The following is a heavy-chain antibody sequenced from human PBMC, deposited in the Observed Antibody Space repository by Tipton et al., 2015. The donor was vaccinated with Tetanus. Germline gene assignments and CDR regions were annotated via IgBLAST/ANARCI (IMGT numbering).Heavy chain of an antibody. CDR3: ARVDIMAPVKALDL. D-gene: IGHD5-12*01. CDR2: IWHDGSNI. CDR1: GFTFHSYA. Sequence: SGFTFHSYAMHWFRQAPGKGLEWVAVIWHDGSNIHYADSVKGRFTISRDNSKNTLYLQMNILRAEDTAVYYCARVDIMAPVKALDLWGQGTTVTVSS. J-gene: IGHJ3*01. V-gene: IGHV3-33*01.